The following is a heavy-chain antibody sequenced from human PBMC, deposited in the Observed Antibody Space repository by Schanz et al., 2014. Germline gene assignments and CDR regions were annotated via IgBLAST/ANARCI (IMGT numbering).Heavy chain of an antibody. Sequence: QVQLQESGPGLVKPSETLSLTCTVSGGSISSYYWSWIRQPPGKGLEWIGFIYYRGNTNYNPSLTSRVTMSVDTSKNQFSLKLSSVTAADTAVYYCARRIWDDDYYYFDYWGQGTLVTVSS. CDR3: ARRIWDDDYYYFDY. CDR2: IYYRGNT. J-gene: IGHJ4*02. D-gene: IGHD4-17*01. CDR1: GGSISSYY. V-gene: IGHV4-59*08.